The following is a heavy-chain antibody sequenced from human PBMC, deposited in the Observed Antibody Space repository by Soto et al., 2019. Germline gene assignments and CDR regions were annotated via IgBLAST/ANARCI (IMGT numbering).Heavy chain of an antibody. CDR2: IKSKVDGETT. CDR1: DFTFSHAW. J-gene: IGHJ4*02. V-gene: IGHV3-15*07. CDR3: ARRIAVAGSYYFDY. Sequence: EVHLVESGGGFVKPGGSLRLSCAAFDFTFSHAWMDWVRQAPGKGLEWVGRIKSKVDGETTNYAAPVEGRFTISRDDSKNTLYLQMNNQKTEDTAVYYCARRIAVAGSYYFDYWGQGTLVTVSS. D-gene: IGHD6-19*01.